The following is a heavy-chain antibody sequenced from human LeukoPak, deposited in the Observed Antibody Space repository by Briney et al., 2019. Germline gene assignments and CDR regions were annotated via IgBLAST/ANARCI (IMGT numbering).Heavy chain of an antibody. CDR2: IYNSGGT. Sequence: SETLSLTCTVSGDSISINRYYWSWIRQSPGKGLEWIGYIYNSGGTNYNPSLKSRVTISADRSKNQFSLKLSSVTAADTAVYYCARVPPVALTFDYWGQGSLVTVSS. J-gene: IGHJ4*02. CDR1: GDSISINRYY. V-gene: IGHV4-61*01. D-gene: IGHD6-19*01. CDR3: ARVPPVALTFDY.